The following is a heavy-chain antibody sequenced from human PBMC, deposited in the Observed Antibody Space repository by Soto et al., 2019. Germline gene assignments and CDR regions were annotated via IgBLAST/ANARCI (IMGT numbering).Heavy chain of an antibody. V-gene: IGHV4-39*01. J-gene: IGHJ4*02. CDR2: IYYRGNA. CDR1: DDSINSDKYY. CDR3: ARLEGLATISYYFDF. D-gene: IGHD3-9*01. Sequence: PSETLSLTCSVSDDSINSDKYYWGWIRQPPGKGMEWIGSIYYRGNAYYNPSLQTRVTISLDKSRNQFSLKMKSVNAADSAVNFCARLEGLATISYYFDFWGPGALVTVSS.